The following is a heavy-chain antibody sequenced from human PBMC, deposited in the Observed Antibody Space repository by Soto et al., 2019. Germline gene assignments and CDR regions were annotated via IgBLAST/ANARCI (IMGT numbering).Heavy chain of an antibody. J-gene: IGHJ6*02. Sequence: EVQLLESGGGLVQPGGSLRLSCAASGFTFTSNAMTWVRQGPGKGLEWVSSISGSDNNTYYADSVKGRFTISRDNSKNTLYLQMRSLRAGDTAVYYCAPMGVWGQGTTGTVSS. CDR3: APMGV. CDR1: GFTFTSNA. V-gene: IGHV3-23*01. CDR2: ISGSDNNT.